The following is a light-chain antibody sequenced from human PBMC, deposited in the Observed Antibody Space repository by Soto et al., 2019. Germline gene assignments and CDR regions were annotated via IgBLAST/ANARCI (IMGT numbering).Light chain of an antibody. Sequence: DIQMTQSPSSLSAFVGDTVTINCRGTDSIDRYLNWYQQKPGQAPRVLITAASTLESGVPSRFSGSGSGTDFTLTINNLQPEDFATYFCQRTYNAPFTVGPGTKVSIK. J-gene: IGKJ3*01. CDR1: DSIDRY. CDR2: AAS. CDR3: QRTYNAPFT. V-gene: IGKV1-39*01.